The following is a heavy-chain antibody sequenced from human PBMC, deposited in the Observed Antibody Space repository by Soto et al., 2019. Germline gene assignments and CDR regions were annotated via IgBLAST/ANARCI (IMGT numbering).Heavy chain of an antibody. CDR1: GFTFSSYA. CDR3: AKDLSGNSNNWFDP. V-gene: IGHV3-23*01. D-gene: IGHD2-21*02. CDR2: ISGSGGST. Sequence: GGSLRLSCAAPGFTFSSYAMSWVRQAPGKGLEWVSAISGSGGSTYYADSVKGRFTISRDNSKNTLYLQMNSLRAEDTAVYYCAKDLSGNSNNWFDPWGQGTLVTVSS. J-gene: IGHJ5*02.